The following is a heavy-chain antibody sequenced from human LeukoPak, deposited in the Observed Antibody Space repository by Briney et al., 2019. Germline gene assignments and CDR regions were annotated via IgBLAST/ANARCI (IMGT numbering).Heavy chain of an antibody. CDR2: INPNSGGT. V-gene: IGHV1-18*01. CDR3: ARRGSGWYFDY. J-gene: IGHJ4*02. D-gene: IGHD6-19*01. CDR1: GGTFSSYA. Sequence: ASVKVSCKASGGTFSSYAISWVRQAPGQGLEWMGWINPNSGGTNYAQKFQGRATMTTDTSTSTAYMELRSLRSDDTAVYYCARRGSGWYFDYWGQGTLVTVSS.